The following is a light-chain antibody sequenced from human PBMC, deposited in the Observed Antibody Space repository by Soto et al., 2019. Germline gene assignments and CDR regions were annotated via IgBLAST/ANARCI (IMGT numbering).Light chain of an antibody. CDR3: QQYSSSPRP. CDR2: GAS. CDR1: QSVSSNY. J-gene: IGKJ1*01. V-gene: IGKV3-20*01. Sequence: EIVLTQSPGTLSLSPGERATLSCRASQSVSSNYLAWYQQKPGQAPRLLIYGASTRATGIPDRFSGSGSGTDFTLTISRLEPEDFAVYYCQQYSSSPRPFGQGTKVEIK.